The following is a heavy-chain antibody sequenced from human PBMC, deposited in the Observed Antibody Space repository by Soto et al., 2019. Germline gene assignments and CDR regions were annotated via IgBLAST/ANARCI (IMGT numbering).Heavy chain of an antibody. D-gene: IGHD5-12*01. V-gene: IGHV3-49*03. CDR1: GFTFGDYA. Sequence: PGGSLRLSCTASGFTFGDYAMSWFRQAPGKGLEWVGFIRSKAYGGTTEYAASVKGRFTISRDDSKSIAYLQMNSLKTEDTAVYYCTTLYSGYDFLPTDAFDIWGQGTMVTVSS. CDR3: TTLYSGYDFLPTDAFDI. J-gene: IGHJ3*02. CDR2: IRSKAYGGTT.